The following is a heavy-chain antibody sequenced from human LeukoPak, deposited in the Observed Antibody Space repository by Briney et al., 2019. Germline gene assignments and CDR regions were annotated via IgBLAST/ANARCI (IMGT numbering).Heavy chain of an antibody. CDR3: ARDRRGRGSGRPNYYGMDV. CDR2: ISSSSSYI. Sequence: PGGSLRLSCAASGFTFSSYSMNWVRQAPGKGLEWVSSISSSSSYIYYAYSVKGRFTISRDNAKNSLYLQMNSLRAEDTAVYYCARDRRGRGSGRPNYYGMDVWGQGTTVTVSS. D-gene: IGHD3-10*01. V-gene: IGHV3-21*01. CDR1: GFTFSSYS. J-gene: IGHJ6*02.